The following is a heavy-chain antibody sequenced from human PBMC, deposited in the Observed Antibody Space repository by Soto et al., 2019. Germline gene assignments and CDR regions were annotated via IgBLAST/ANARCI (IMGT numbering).Heavy chain of an antibody. CDR3: AKDLTMIGVVMFHX. Sequence: RRLACAASGFTFSSYSMSWVRQAPGKGLEWVSAISGSGGSTYYADSVKVRFTISIDNSKNTLYLQMNSLRAEDTAVYYCAKDLTMIGVVMFHXWGQGTLVTVSX. V-gene: IGHV3-23*01. CDR1: GFTFSSYS. CDR2: ISGSGGST. D-gene: IGHD3-22*01. J-gene: IGHJ4*02.